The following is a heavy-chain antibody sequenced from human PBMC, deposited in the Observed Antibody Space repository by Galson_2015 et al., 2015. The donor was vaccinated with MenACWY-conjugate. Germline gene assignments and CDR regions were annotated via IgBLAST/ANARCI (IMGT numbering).Heavy chain of an antibody. Sequence: SVKVSCKASGGTFSSYAISWVRQAPRQGLEWMGRIIPILGIANYAQKFQGRVTITADKSTSTDYMELSSLRSEDTAVYYCARGGSYSGRFDYWGQGTLVTVSS. J-gene: IGHJ4*02. D-gene: IGHD1-26*01. CDR3: ARGGSYSGRFDY. V-gene: IGHV1-69*04. CDR1: GGTFSSYA. CDR2: IIPILGIA.